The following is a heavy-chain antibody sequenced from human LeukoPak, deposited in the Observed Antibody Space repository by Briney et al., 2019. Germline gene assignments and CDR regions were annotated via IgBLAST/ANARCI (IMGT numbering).Heavy chain of an antibody. Sequence: GGSLRPSCAASGFTFSSYAMHWVRQAPGKGLEWVAVVSYDGSTKYYADSVKGRFTISRDNSKNTLYLQMNSLRGEDTALYHCARGELLDAFDIWGQGTMVTVSS. CDR1: GFTFSSYA. CDR3: ARGELLDAFDI. D-gene: IGHD1-26*01. CDR2: VSYDGSTK. V-gene: IGHV3-30-3*01. J-gene: IGHJ3*02.